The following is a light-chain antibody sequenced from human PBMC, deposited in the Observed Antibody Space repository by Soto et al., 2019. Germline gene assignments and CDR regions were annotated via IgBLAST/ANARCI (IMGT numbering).Light chain of an antibody. CDR1: ISNIGSNI. V-gene: IGLV1-44*01. J-gene: IGLJ3*02. CDR2: SNT. CDR3: ATWDDSLNGWV. Sequence: QSVLTQPPLASGTPGQRVTISCSGSISNIGSNIVNWYQQLPGTAPKLLMYSNTHRPSGVPDRFSGSKSGTSASLAISGLQSEDEADYYCATWDDSLNGWVFGGGTKVTVL.